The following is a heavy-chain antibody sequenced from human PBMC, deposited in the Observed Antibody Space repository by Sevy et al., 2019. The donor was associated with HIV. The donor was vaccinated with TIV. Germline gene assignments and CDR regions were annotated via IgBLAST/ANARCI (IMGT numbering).Heavy chain of an antibody. V-gene: IGHV1-69*13. CDR1: GDTFSTYG. J-gene: IGHJ3*02. Sequence: ASVKVSCKASGDTFSTYGLSWVRQAPGQGLEWMGGIIPIFGTPNPAQKFQGRVTITADESASKAYMELSSLRSEDTALYYCASMVVVATTGDDDAFDIWGHGTLVTVSS. D-gene: IGHD7-27*01. CDR3: ASMVVVATTGDDDAFDI. CDR2: IIPIFGTP.